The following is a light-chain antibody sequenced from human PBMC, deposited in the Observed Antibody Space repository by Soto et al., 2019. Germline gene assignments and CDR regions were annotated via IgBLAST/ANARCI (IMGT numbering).Light chain of an antibody. CDR3: QQSYSTPPNT. V-gene: IGKV1-39*01. J-gene: IGKJ5*01. Sequence: QSPSTLSASVGDRVTITCRASQSISSWLAWYQQKPGKAPKLLIYAASSLQSGVPSRFSGSGSGTDFTLTISSLQPEDFATYYCQQSYSTPPNTFGQGTRLEIK. CDR2: AAS. CDR1: QSISSW.